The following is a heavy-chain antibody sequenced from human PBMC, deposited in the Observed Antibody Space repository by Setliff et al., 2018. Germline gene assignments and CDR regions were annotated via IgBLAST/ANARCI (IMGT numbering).Heavy chain of an antibody. V-gene: IGHV3-30*04. J-gene: IGHJ4*02. CDR3: ARGRNVAARLLDS. CDR1: GFTFSSYA. CDR2: TSYDGRKK. D-gene: IGHD6-6*01. Sequence: GGSLRLSCADSGFTFSSYAMHWVRQAPGKGLEWVAVTSYDGRKKYYADSVKGRFTISRDNSKNTLYLQMNSLRAEDTAVYYCARGRNVAARLLDSWGQGARVTVS.